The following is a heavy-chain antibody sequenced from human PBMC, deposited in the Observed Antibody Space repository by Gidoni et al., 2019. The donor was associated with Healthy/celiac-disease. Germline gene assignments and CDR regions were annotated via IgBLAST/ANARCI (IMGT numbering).Heavy chain of an antibody. J-gene: IGHJ6*03. D-gene: IGHD2-15*01. Sequence: QVQLVESGGGVVQPGRSLRLYCAASGFTFSSYGMHWVRQAPGKGLEWVAVRWYDGSNKYYADSVKGRFTIARDNSKNTLYLQMNSLRAEDTAVYYCARGYCSGGSCYGSYYYYYMDVWGKGTTVTVSS. CDR2: RWYDGSNK. V-gene: IGHV3-33*01. CDR1: GFTFSSYG. CDR3: ARGYCSGGSCYGSYYYYYMDV.